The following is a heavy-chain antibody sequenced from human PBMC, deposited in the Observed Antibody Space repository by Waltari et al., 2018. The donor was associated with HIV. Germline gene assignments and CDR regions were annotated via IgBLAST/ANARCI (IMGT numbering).Heavy chain of an antibody. CDR3: TDPLLRHGFHI. CDR2: IKSTSDGGPT. D-gene: IGHD3-16*01. CDR1: GFAFDDAW. Sequence: EVQLVESGGGLVNRGGSLRLSCLASGFAFDDAWMHGVRQAPGKGGGCVGRIKSTSDGGPTDYAAAVKGRLTISRDDSKKTVYLQMDSLKSEYTAVYYCTDPLLRHGFHIWGQGTMVTVSS. J-gene: IGHJ3*02. V-gene: IGHV3-15*01.